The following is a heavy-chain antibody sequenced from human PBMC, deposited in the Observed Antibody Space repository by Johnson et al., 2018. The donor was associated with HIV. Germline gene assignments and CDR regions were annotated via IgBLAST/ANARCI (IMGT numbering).Heavy chain of an antibody. CDR3: ARDRVVIAAHDAFDI. J-gene: IGHJ3*02. V-gene: IGHV3-33*08. D-gene: IGHD2-21*01. CDR1: GLSFSNFG. Sequence: QVQLVESGGGVVQPGKSLTLSCVGSGLSFSNFGIHWVRQAPGKGPEWVAVISFDGTLQKYVDSVKGRFTISRDNAKNALYLQMNSLRAEDTAVYYCARDRVVIAAHDAFDIWGQGTMVTVSS. CDR2: ISFDGTLQ.